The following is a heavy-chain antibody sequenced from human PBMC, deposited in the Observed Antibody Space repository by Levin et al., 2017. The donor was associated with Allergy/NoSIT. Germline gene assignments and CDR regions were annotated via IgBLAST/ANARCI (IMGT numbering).Heavy chain of an antibody. CDR3: ARREGWNDVGFDS. Sequence: SQTLSLTCTVSGASVSSNTFYWVWIRQAPGKGLEWIGTISYSGSTYYNPSLKSRITISVDTSKNQFSLKANSVTAADTAVYYCARREGWNDVGFDSWGQGTLVTVSS. CDR1: GASVSSNTFY. D-gene: IGHD1-1*01. CDR2: ISYSGST. J-gene: IGHJ4*02. V-gene: IGHV4-39*01.